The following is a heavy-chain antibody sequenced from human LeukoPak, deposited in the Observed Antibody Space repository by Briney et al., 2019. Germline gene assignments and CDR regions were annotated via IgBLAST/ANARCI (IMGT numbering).Heavy chain of an antibody. J-gene: IGHJ4*02. D-gene: IGHD3-3*01. Sequence: SETLSLTCTVSGGSISRGGYYWSWVRQHPGKGLEWIGCIYYSGPAYYNPSLKSRVIISVDTSNNQFSLKLSSVTAADTAVYYCATLYDYYFEDWGQGTLVTVSA. V-gene: IGHV4-31*03. CDR2: IYYSGPA. CDR3: ATLYDYYFED. CDR1: GGSISRGGYY.